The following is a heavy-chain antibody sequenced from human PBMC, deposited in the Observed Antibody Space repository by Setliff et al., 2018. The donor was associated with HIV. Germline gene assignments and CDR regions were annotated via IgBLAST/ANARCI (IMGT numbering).Heavy chain of an antibody. CDR1: GYTFTTYY. V-gene: IGHV1-8*03. J-gene: IGHJ5*02. D-gene: IGHD3-22*01. CDR2: MNPNSGNT. Sequence: ASVKVSCKASGYTFTTYYIHWARQAPGQGLEWMGWMNPNSGNTGYAQKFQGRVTITRNTSISTAYMELSSLRSEDTAVFYCARGYYDSSGYENWFDPWGQGTLVTVSS. CDR3: ARGYYDSSGYENWFDP.